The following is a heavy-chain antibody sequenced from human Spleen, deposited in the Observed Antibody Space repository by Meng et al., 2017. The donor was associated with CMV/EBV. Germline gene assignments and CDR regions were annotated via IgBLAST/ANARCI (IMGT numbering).Heavy chain of an antibody. CDR3: IRDVRPGGADV. D-gene: IGHD5-24*01. Sequence: GESLKISCAASGFTFSSYAMSWVRQAPGKGLEWVSVISGSGGSTYYADSVKGRFTISRDNPKNTLYLQMNGLRTEDTAVYYCIRDVRPGGADVWGQGTTVTVSS. CDR1: GFTFSSYA. CDR2: ISGSGGST. J-gene: IGHJ6*02. V-gene: IGHV3-23*01.